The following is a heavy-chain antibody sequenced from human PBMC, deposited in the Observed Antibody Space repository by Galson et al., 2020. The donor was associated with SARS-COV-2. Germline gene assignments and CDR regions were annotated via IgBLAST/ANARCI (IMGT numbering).Heavy chain of an antibody. D-gene: IGHD6-13*01. J-gene: IGHJ5*02. CDR1: GYTLTELS. CDR3: ATGPGIAAYSIGWFDP. CDR2: FDPEDGET. Sequence: ASVKVSCKVSGYTLTELSMHWVRQAPGKGLEWMGGFDPEDGETIYAQKFQGRVTMTEDTSTDTAYMELSSLRSEDTAVYYCATGPGIAAYSIGWFDPWGQGTLVTVSS. V-gene: IGHV1-24*01.